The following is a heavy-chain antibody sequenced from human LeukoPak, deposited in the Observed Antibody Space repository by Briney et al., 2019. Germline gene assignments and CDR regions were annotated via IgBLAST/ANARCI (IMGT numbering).Heavy chain of an antibody. J-gene: IGHJ3*02. CDR1: GFTFSSYA. CDR3: AKVGYCSSTSCYAFDI. Sequence: GGSLRLSCAASGFTFSSYAMSWVRQAPGRGLEWVSAISGSGGSTYYADSVKGRFTISRDNSKNTLYLQMNSLRAEDTAVYYCAKVGYCSSTSCYAFDIWGQGTMVTVSS. CDR2: ISGSGGST. V-gene: IGHV3-23*01. D-gene: IGHD2-2*01.